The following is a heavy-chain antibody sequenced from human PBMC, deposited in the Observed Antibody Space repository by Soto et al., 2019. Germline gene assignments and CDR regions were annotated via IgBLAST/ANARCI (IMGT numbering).Heavy chain of an antibody. CDR1: GFTFSRYG. V-gene: IGHV3-30*03. CDR3: ARATYSSSYYFDS. J-gene: IGHJ4*02. D-gene: IGHD6-6*01. CDR2: ISYDGRNK. Sequence: QVHLVESGGGVVQPGRSLRLSCAASGFTFSRYGMHWVRQAPGKGLEWVAVISYDGRNKYYVDSVKGRFTISRDNYKNSLYLQMNSLRGEDTAVYYCARATYSSSYYFDSWGQGTLVTVSS.